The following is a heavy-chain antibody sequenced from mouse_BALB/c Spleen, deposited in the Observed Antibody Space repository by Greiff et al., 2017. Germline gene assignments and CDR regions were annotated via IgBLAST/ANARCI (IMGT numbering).Heavy chain of an antibody. D-gene: IGHD2-1*01. J-gene: IGHJ4*01. CDR3: ARRWGNYDYYAMDY. CDR2: ISSGSSTI. CDR1: GFTFSSFG. Sequence: EVKLMESGGGLVQPGGSRKLSCAASGFTFSSFGMHWVRQAPEKGLEWVAYISSGSSTIYYADTVKGRFTISRDNPKNTLFLQMTSLRSEDTAMYYCARRWGNYDYYAMDYWGQGTSVTVSS. V-gene: IGHV5-17*02.